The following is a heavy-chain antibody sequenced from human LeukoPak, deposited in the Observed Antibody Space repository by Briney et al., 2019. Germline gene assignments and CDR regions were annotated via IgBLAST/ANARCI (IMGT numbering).Heavy chain of an antibody. Sequence: GGSLRLSCAASGFTFSSYAMHWVRQAPGKGLEWVAVISYDGSNKYYADSVKGRFTISRDNSKNTLYLQMNSLRAEDTAVYYCARDPYGGNSHSDYWGQGTLVTVSS. J-gene: IGHJ4*02. V-gene: IGHV3-30-3*01. CDR3: ARDPYGGNSHSDY. CDR1: GFTFSSYA. CDR2: ISYDGSNK. D-gene: IGHD4-23*01.